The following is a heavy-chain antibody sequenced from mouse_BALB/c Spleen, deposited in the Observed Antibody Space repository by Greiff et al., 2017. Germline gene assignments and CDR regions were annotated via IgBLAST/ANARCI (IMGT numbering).Heavy chain of an antibody. CDR3: AREQVGRAMDY. Sequence: EVHLVESGGGLVKPGGSLKLSCAASGFTFSSYAMSWVRQSPEKRLEWVAEISSGGSYTYYPDTVTGRFTISRDNAKNTLYLEMSSLRSEDTAMYYCAREQVGRAMDYWGQGTSVTVSS. D-gene: IGHD1-1*01. V-gene: IGHV5-9-4*01. CDR2: ISSGGSYT. J-gene: IGHJ4*01. CDR1: GFTFSSYA.